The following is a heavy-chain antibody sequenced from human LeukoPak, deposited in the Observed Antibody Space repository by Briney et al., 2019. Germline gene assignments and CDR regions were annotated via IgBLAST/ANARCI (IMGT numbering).Heavy chain of an antibody. CDR3: ARDLRPYYDFCSGYSGVDY. V-gene: IGHV3-7*01. D-gene: IGHD3-3*01. Sequence: GGSLRLSCAASGFTFSSYWMSWVRQAPGKGLEWVANIKQDGSEKYYVDSVKGRFTISRDNAKNSLYLQMNSLRAEDTAVYYCARDLRPYYDFCSGYSGVDYWGQGTLVTVSS. J-gene: IGHJ4*02. CDR1: GFTFSSYW. CDR2: IKQDGSEK.